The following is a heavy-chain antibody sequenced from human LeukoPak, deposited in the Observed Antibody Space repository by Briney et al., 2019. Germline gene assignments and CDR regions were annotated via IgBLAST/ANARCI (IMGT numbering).Heavy chain of an antibody. Sequence: GGSLRLSCAASGFTFSSYWMHWVRQAPGKGLVWVSRINSDGSSTSYADSVKGRFTISRDNAKNTLYLQMNSLRAEDTAVYYCAKDPNGDYIGTFDIWGQGTMVTASS. D-gene: IGHD4-17*01. CDR2: INSDGSST. J-gene: IGHJ3*02. CDR3: AKDPNGDYIGTFDI. V-gene: IGHV3-74*01. CDR1: GFTFSSYW.